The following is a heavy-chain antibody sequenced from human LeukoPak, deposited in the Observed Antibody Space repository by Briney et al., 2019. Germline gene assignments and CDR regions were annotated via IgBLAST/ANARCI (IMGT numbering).Heavy chain of an antibody. J-gene: IGHJ4*02. D-gene: IGHD2-21*02. CDR3: AREHKDYDGDGYYYGY. CDR1: GVPISNYY. Sequence: SETLSLTCTVSGVPISNYYWSWIRQPAGKGLEWIGRIYSGRNTDHNPSLKSRATMSLDSSKNQFSLRLTSVTAADTAVYYCAREHKDYDGDGYYYGYWGQGTLVTVSS. V-gene: IGHV4-4*07. CDR2: IYSGRNT.